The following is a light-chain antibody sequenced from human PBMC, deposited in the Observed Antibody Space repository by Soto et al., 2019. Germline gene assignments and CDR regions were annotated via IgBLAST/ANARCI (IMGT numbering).Light chain of an antibody. CDR3: QQYNTWPPIT. Sequence: EIVLTQSPGTLSLSPGERATLSCRASQSVGGNLAWYQQKPGQAPRLLIYHAIARATGIPTRFSGSGSGTEFTLTISSLQPEDFAVYYCQQYNTWPPITFGQGTRLDIK. CDR1: QSVGGN. J-gene: IGKJ5*01. CDR2: HAI. V-gene: IGKV3-15*01.